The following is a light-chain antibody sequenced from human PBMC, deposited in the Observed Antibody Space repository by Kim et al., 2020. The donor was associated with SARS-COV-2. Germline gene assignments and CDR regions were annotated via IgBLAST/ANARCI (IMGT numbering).Light chain of an antibody. CDR2: RDN. CDR3: SAWDSSLSAWV. Sequence: QAGLTQPPSVSKGLRQTATLTCTGNINNVGNQGAAWLQQHQGHPPKLLFYRDNNRPSGISARFSASRSGSTASLIITGLQPEDEADYYCSAWDSSLSAWVFGGGTQLTVL. J-gene: IGLJ3*02. V-gene: IGLV10-54*01. CDR1: INNVGNQG.